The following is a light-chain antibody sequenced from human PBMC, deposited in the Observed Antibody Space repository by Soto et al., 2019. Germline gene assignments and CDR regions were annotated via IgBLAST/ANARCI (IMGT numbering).Light chain of an antibody. CDR2: EDN. Sequence: QSALTKPAAVSGSPGQSISIYCTGTRSDVGSYTLVSWYQQHPGRAPKLLIYEDNKRPSGVSYRFSGSKSGNRASLTISGLQADDEADYYFFLYAGSSTSRVFG. CDR1: RSDVGSYTL. J-gene: IGLJ3*02. V-gene: IGLV2-23*01. CDR3: FLYAGSSTSRV.